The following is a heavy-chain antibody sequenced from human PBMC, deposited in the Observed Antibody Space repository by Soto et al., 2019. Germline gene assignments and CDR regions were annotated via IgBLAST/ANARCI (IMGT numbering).Heavy chain of an antibody. CDR1: GFTFSNYA. CDR2: ISSSSSYI. V-gene: IGHV3-21*05. Sequence: PGGSMRLSIAASGFTFSNYAMSWVRQAPGKGLEWLSYISSSSSYIYYADSVKGRFIISRDNAKNSLYLQMNSLSAEDTAIYYCATLVVVAARDYWGQGTLVTVSS. J-gene: IGHJ4*02. D-gene: IGHD2-15*01. CDR3: ATLVVVAARDY.